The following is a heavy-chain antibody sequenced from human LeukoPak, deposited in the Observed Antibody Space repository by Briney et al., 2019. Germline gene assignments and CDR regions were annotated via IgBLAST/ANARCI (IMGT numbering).Heavy chain of an antibody. CDR3: ARVRRYYGSGSYYKSGEIDY. D-gene: IGHD3-10*01. V-gene: IGHV3-48*03. CDR2: ISSSGSTI. Sequence: GGSLRLCCAASGFTFSSYEMNWVRQAPGKGLEWVSYISSSGSTIYYADSVKGRFTISRDNAKNSLYLQMNSLRAEDTAVYYCARVRRYYGSGSYYKSGEIDYWGQGALVTVSS. J-gene: IGHJ4*02. CDR1: GFTFSSYE.